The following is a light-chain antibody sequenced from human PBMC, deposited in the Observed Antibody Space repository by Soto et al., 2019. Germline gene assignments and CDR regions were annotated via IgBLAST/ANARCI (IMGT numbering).Light chain of an antibody. CDR1: QSVASLY. Sequence: DIVLTQSPDTLSLSPGERATVSCRASQSVASLYLAWYQQKPGQAPRLLIFGASSRASGIPGRFSGSGSGTDFPLTISRLQPEDFALYYCQHYGNSSWTFVQWTRVDI. J-gene: IGKJ1*01. CDR2: GAS. V-gene: IGKV3-20*01. CDR3: QHYGNSSWT.